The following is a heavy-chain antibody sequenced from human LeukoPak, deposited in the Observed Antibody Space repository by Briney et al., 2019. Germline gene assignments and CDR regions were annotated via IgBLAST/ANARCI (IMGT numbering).Heavy chain of an antibody. CDR3: ARAVAGYYFDY. CDR2: IYSGGTA. CDR1: EFIVTSNY. V-gene: IGHV3-53*01. Sequence: PGGSLRLSCAASEFIVTSNYMTWVRQAPGKGLEWVSIIYSGGTAYHADSVKGRFTISRDNSKNTLFLQMNSLRAEDTAIYYCARAVAGYYFDYWGQGILVTVSS. J-gene: IGHJ4*02. D-gene: IGHD6-19*01.